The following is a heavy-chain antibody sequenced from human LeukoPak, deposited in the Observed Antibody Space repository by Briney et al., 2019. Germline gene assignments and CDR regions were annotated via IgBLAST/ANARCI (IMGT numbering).Heavy chain of an antibody. J-gene: IGHJ6*02. CDR2: IYYSGST. D-gene: IGHD6-19*01. CDR1: GGSISSSSYY. V-gene: IGHV4-39*01. CDR3: ARQSGNSSGWYYYYYGMDV. Sequence: SETLSLTCTVSGGSISSSSYYWGWIRQPPGKGLEWIGSIYYSGSTYYNPSLKSRVTISVDTSKNQFSLKLSSVTAADTAVYYCARQSGNSSGWYYYYYGMDVWGQGTTVTVSS.